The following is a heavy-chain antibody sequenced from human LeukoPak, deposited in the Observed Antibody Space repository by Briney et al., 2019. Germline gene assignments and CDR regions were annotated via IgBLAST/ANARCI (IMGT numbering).Heavy chain of an antibody. V-gene: IGHV3-21*01. D-gene: IGHD2-2*01. CDR3: ARACSSTSCYLQYFQH. J-gene: IGHJ1*01. CDR1: GFTFSSYS. CDR2: ISSSSYI. Sequence: GGSLRLSCAASGFTFSSYSMNWVRQAPGKGLEWVSSISSSSYIYYADSVKGRFTISRDNAKNSLYLQMNSLSAEDTAVYYCARACSSTSCYLQYFQHWGQGTLVTVSS.